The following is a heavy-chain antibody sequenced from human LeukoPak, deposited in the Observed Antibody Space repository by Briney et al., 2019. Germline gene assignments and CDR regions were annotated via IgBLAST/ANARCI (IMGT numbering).Heavy chain of an antibody. Sequence: GGSLRLSCAASGFTFSSYWMSWVRQAPGKGLEWVANIKQDGSEKYYVDSVKGRFTISRDNAKNTLYLQMNSLRAEDTAVYYCARDNLVYSSGYYFDYWGQGTLVTVSS. CDR3: ARDNLVYSSGYYFDY. D-gene: IGHD3-22*01. CDR2: IKQDGSEK. V-gene: IGHV3-7*01. CDR1: GFTFSSYW. J-gene: IGHJ4*02.